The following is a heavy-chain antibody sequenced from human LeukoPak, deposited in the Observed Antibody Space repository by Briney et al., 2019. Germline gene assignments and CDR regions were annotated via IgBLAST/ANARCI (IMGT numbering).Heavy chain of an antibody. D-gene: IGHD2-2*01. Sequence: ASVKVSCKASGYTFTSYDINWVRQATGQGLEWMGWMNPNSGNTGYAQKFQGRVTITRNTSISTAYMELSSLRSEDTAVYYCARGGGYCSSTSCYFDPWGQGTLVTVSS. V-gene: IGHV1-8*03. CDR3: ARGGGYCSSTSCYFDP. J-gene: IGHJ5*02. CDR1: GYTFTSYD. CDR2: MNPNSGNT.